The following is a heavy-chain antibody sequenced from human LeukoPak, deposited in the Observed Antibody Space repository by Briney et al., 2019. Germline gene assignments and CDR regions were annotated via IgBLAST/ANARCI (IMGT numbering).Heavy chain of an antibody. CDR3: ARDDNCSGGSCYSNGFDY. CDR2: INPNSGGST. V-gene: IGHV1-46*01. J-gene: IGHJ4*02. D-gene: IGHD2-15*01. Sequence: ASVKVSCKASGYTFTGYYMHWVRQAPGQGLEWMGWINPNSGGSTSYAQKFQGRVTMTRDMSTSTVYMELSSLRSEDTAVYYCARDDNCSGGSCYSNGFDYWGQGTLVTVSS. CDR1: GYTFTGYY.